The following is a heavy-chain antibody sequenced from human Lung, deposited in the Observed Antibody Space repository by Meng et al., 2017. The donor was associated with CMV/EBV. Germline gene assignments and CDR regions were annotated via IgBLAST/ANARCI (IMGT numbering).Heavy chain of an antibody. V-gene: IGHV3-7*01. J-gene: IGHJ5*02. CDR1: GFIFPAFS. CDR3: AREDSGSFTRYNWFDP. D-gene: IGHD1-26*01. CDR2: RRQDGSDK. Sequence: GESLKISCAASGFIFPAFSMSWVRQAPGKGLEWVANRRQDGSDKYYVDSVKGRFTISRDNVRNSLFLHMNSLRAEDTAVYYCAREDSGSFTRYNWFDPWGHGTRVTVSS.